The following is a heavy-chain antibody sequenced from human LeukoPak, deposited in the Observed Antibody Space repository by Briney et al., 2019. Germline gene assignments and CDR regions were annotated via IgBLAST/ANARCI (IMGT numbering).Heavy chain of an antibody. V-gene: IGHV3-7*01. CDR3: AREGYNWNYGWIYYYGMDV. CDR2: IKQDGSEK. D-gene: IGHD1-7*01. CDR1: GFTFNSYW. J-gene: IGHJ6*02. Sequence: GGSLRLSCAASGFTFNSYWMSCVRQAPGKGLEWVANIKQDGSEKYYVDSVKGRFTISRDNAKNSLYLQMNSLRAEDTAVYYCAREGYNWNYGWIYYYGMDVWGQGTTVTVSS.